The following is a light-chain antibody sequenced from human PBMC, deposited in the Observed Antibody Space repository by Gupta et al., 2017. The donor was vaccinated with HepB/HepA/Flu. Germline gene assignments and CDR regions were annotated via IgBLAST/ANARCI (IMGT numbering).Light chain of an antibody. V-gene: IGKV1D-13*01. J-gene: IGKJ4*01. CDR2: YAS. Sequence: AIQLTQFPSSLSASVGDRVTITCRASQGISSALAWYQQKPGKPPKLLIYYASTLGSEVPSRFSGSGSGTDFTLTISGRQPEDFATYYCQQFQNYLTFGGGTKVEIK. CDR3: QQFQNYLT. CDR1: QGISSA.